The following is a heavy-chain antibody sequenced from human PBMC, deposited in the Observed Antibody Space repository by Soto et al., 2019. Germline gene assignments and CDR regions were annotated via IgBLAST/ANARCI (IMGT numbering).Heavy chain of an antibody. J-gene: IGHJ3*02. V-gene: IGHV3-66*01. CDR3: ARDDYGDYAGRAFDI. CDR1: GFTVSSNY. D-gene: IGHD4-17*01. CDR2: IYSGGST. Sequence: GGSLRLSCAASGFTVSSNYMSWVRQAPGKGLEWVSVIYSGGSTYYADSVKGRFTISRDNSKNTLYLQMNSLRAEDTAVYYCARDDYGDYAGRAFDIWGQGTMVTVS.